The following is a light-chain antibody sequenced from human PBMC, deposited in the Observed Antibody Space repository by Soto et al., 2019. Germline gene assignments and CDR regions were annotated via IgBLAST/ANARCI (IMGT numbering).Light chain of an antibody. CDR1: SSDVGGYDY. Sequence: QSALTQPPSASGSPGQSVTLSCTGTSSDVGGYDYVSWYQQHPGKAPKLLIYEVSRRPSGVPDRFSASKSGNTACLTVAGLQAEDEGDYYCSSYTGINNLGVFGGGTKLTVL. V-gene: IGLV2-8*01. J-gene: IGLJ2*01. CDR2: EVS. CDR3: SSYTGINNLGV.